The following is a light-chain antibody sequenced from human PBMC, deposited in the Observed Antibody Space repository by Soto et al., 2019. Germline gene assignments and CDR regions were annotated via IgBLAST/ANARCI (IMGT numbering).Light chain of an antibody. Sequence: AIQMTQSPSSLSASVGDRVTITCRASQGITDDLGWYQQKPGEAPKLLIYAASSLQSGVPSRFSGSGSGTDFTLTISSLQPEDFATYYCLQNFNFPCTFGQGTKVEIK. CDR1: QGITDD. CDR3: LQNFNFPCT. V-gene: IGKV1-6*01. CDR2: AAS. J-gene: IGKJ1*01.